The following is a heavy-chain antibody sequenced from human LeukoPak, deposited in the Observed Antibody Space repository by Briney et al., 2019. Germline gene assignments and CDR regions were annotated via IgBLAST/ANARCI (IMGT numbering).Heavy chain of an antibody. V-gene: IGHV4-39*01. CDR2: IYYSGST. CDR3: ARPVPYDSWYWFDP. D-gene: IGHD3-3*01. CDR1: GGFISSSSYY. Sequence: SETLSLTCTVSGGFISSSSYYWGWIRQPPGKGLEWIGSIYYSGSTYYNPSLKSRVTISVDTSKNQFSLKLSSVTAADTAVYYCARPVPYDSWYWFDPWGQGTLVTVSS. J-gene: IGHJ5*02.